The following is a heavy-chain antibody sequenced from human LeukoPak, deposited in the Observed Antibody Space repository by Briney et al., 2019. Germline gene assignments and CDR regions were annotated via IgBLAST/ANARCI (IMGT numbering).Heavy chain of an antibody. CDR3: ARGARSGSYGY. J-gene: IGHJ4*02. D-gene: IGHD1-26*01. V-gene: IGHV3-30*14. CDR2: ISYDGSNK. Sequence: GGSLRLSCAASGFTFSSYAMHWVRQAPGKGLEWVAVISYDGSNKYYADSVKGRFTISRDNSKNTLYLQMNSLRAEDTAVYYCARGARSGSYGYWGQGTLVTVSS. CDR1: GFTFSSYA.